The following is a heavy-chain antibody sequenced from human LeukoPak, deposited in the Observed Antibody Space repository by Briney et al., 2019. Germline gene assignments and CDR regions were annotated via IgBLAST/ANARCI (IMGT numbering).Heavy chain of an antibody. CDR2: IYSGGST. CDR1: GFTVSSNY. J-gene: IGHJ4*02. V-gene: IGHV3-66*02. D-gene: IGHD2-2*01. Sequence: GGSLRLSCAASGFTVSSNYMSWVRQAPGKGLEWVSVIYSGGSTYYADSVKGRFTISRDNSKNTLYLQMNRLRAEDTAVYYCARGFVLGYCSSTSCPDYWGQGTLVTVSS. CDR3: ARGFVLGYCSSTSCPDY.